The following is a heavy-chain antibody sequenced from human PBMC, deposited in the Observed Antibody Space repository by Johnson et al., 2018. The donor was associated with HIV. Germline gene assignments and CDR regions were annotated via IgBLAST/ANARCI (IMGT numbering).Heavy chain of an antibody. CDR3: AKERRVGPIGTDAFDI. CDR1: EFTLSSYT. Sequence: QVQLVESGGGVVQPGESLRLSCTASEFTLSSYTVDWVRQAPGKGLEWVAAISSDGSEKYYADSVKGRFTISRDNSNNTQYLHMSNLRSEDTAVYYCAKERRVGPIGTDAFDIWGQGTMVTVSS. J-gene: IGHJ3*02. D-gene: IGHD1-26*01. V-gene: IGHV3-30*04. CDR2: ISSDGSEK.